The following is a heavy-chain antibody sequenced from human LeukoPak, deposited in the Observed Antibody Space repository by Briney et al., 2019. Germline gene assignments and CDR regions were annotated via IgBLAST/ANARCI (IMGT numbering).Heavy chain of an antibody. D-gene: IGHD3-22*01. V-gene: IGHV3-23*01. CDR1: GFTFSNNA. CDR3: ARDLSYYYDSSGY. J-gene: IGHJ4*02. CDR2: ISGSGYST. Sequence: GGSLTLSCAASGFTFSNNAMSWVRQAPGQGLEWVSGISGSGYSTYYADSVKGRFTISRDNAKNSLYLQMNSLRAEDTAVYYCARDLSYYYDSSGYWGQGTLVTVSS.